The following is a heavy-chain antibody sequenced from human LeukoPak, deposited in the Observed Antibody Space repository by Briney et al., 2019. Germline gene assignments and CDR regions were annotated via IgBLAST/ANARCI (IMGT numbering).Heavy chain of an antibody. V-gene: IGHV3-74*01. J-gene: IGHJ2*01. Sequence: GGSLRLSCAASGFAFSSYWMHWVRRAPGKGLVWVSRIKSDGITTTYADSVKGRFTISRDNVKNTLYLQMNSLRVDDTAVYYCARGVWHYDLWGRGTLVTVSS. CDR3: ARGVWHYDL. CDR1: GFAFSSYW. CDR2: IKSDGITT.